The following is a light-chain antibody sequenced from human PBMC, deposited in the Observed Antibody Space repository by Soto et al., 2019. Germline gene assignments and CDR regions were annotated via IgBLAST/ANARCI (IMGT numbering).Light chain of an antibody. CDR1: QSVAKNY. Sequence: EIVLTQSPGTLSLSPGERATLSCRASQSVAKNYLAWYQLKPGQAPRLLIHGPSSRATGIPDRFSGSGSGTDFTLTISRLEPEDFAVYYCHKYASTPQTFGQGTKVEIK. V-gene: IGKV3-20*01. CDR3: HKYASTPQT. CDR2: GPS. J-gene: IGKJ1*01.